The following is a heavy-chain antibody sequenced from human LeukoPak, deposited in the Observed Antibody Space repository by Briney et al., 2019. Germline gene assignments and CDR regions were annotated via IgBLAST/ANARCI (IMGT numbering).Heavy chain of an antibody. CDR1: GFTFSSYA. CDR3: AREVAALWFGETPNEGYFDY. D-gene: IGHD3-10*01. V-gene: IGHV3-30*04. Sequence: PGRALRLSCAASGFTFSSYAMHGVRQAPSKGGEGVAVISYDGRNKYYADSVKGRFTISRDNSKNTLYLQMNSLRAEDTAVYYCAREVAALWFGETPNEGYFDYWGQGTLVTVSS. J-gene: IGHJ4*02. CDR2: ISYDGRNK.